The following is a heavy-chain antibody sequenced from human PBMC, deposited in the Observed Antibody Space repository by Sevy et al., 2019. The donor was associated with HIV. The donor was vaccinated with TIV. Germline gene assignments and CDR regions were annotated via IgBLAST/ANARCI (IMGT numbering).Heavy chain of an antibody. CDR1: GFIVSSNY. J-gene: IGHJ6*03. Sequence: GGSLRLSCVASGFIVSSNYMSWVRQAPGKGLQWVSVIYSDGTTYYADSVKGRFIISRDNSKNTLFLQMSSLRAEDTAVYYCAKDKTRSDYLDVWGKWTTVTVSS. CDR3: AKDKTRSDYLDV. CDR2: IYSDGTT. V-gene: IGHV3-53*01.